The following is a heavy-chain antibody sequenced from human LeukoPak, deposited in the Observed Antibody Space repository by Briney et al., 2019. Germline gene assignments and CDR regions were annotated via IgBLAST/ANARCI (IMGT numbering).Heavy chain of an antibody. CDR2: IYHSGST. D-gene: IGHD3-9*01. J-gene: IGHJ1*01. V-gene: IGHV4-30-2*01. Sequence: SETLSLTCAVSGGSISSGGYSWNWIRQPPGKGLEWIGYIYHSGSTYYNPSLKSRVTISLDRSKNQFSLKLSSVTAADTAVYYCARGERDILTGYYGWYFQHWGQGTLVTVSS. CDR3: ARGERDILTGYYGWYFQH. CDR1: GGSISSGGYS.